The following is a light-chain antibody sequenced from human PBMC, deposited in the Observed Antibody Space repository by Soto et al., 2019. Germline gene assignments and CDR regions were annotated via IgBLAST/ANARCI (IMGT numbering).Light chain of an antibody. Sequence: EVVLTQSPNTLSLSPGERATLSCWASQSLRSSYLAWYQRKPGQAPRLLMFGASRRATGIPDRFNGSGSGTDFILTISRLEPEDVVVYYCQHYGSSSYTFGQGTKLEIK. J-gene: IGKJ2*01. CDR3: QHYGSSSYT. CDR2: GAS. CDR1: QSLRSSY. V-gene: IGKV3-20*01.